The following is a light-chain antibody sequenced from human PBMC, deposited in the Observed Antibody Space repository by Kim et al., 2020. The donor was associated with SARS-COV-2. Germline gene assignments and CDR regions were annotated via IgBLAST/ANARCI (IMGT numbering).Light chain of an antibody. CDR3: QQYYSYPPT. CDR1: QGINSG. CDR2: AES. V-gene: IGKV1-8*01. J-gene: IGKJ1*01. Sequence: AYTGDRVTSNWRASQGINSGLVWFQQKPGKAPKLLIYAESTLHRGVPSRFSGSGSGTDLTLTINSLQSEDFATYYCQQYYSYPPTFGQGTKVDIK.